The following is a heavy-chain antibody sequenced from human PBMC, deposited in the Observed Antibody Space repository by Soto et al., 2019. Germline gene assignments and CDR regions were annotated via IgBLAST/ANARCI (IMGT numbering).Heavy chain of an antibody. Sequence: QVQLVQSGAEMKKPGSSVKVSCKASGGTFSSYTISWVRQAPGQGLEWMGRIIPILGIANYAQKFQGRVTITADKSTSTAYMELSSLRSEDTAVYYCARKTAYCSGGSCSDILDYWGQGTLVTVSS. CDR1: GGTFSSYT. CDR3: ARKTAYCSGGSCSDILDY. J-gene: IGHJ4*02. CDR2: IIPILGIA. V-gene: IGHV1-69*02. D-gene: IGHD2-15*01.